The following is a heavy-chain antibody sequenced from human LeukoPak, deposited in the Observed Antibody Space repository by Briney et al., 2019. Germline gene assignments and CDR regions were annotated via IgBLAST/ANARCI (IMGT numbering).Heavy chain of an antibody. D-gene: IGHD5-12*01. J-gene: IGHJ6*02. V-gene: IGHV6-1*01. CDR1: GESVSSNSAG. Sequence: SQTPSLTCAMSGESVSSNSAGWNWIRQSPSGGLEWLGWTYYRSKCYNDYAVSVKSRITITPGTSKNQSSLPLHSMTPQDATVYYCARESEFLATPYGMDVWGQGTTVTVSS. CDR2: TYYRSKCYN. CDR3: ARESEFLATPYGMDV.